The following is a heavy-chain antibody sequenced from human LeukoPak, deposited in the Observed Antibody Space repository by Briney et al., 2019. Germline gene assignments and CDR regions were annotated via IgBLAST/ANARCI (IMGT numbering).Heavy chain of an antibody. CDR2: IWNDGSNK. J-gene: IGHJ4*02. D-gene: IGHD3/OR15-3a*01. V-gene: IGHV3-33*01. CDR3: ARAVGPFDY. CDR1: GFTFSTYG. Sequence: PGGSLRLSCAASGFTFSTYGMHWLRQAPGKGLEWVAVIWNDGSNKYYADSVKGRFTISRDNSEDTLYLQMNSLRVDDTAVYYCARAVGPFDYWGQGTLVSVS.